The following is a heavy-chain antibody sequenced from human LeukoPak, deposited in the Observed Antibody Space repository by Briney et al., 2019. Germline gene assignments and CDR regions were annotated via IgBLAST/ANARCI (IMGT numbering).Heavy chain of an antibody. CDR1: GFTFGMYA. V-gene: IGHV3-23*01. CDR3: AKNAAGIVLMIYAPLDS. CDR2: LSGSGGST. Sequence: GGSLRLSCAASGFTFGMYAMSWVRQAPGKGLEWVSTLSGSGGSTYYADSVKGRFTISGDESKNTLSLQMNSLRLEDTAVYYCAKNAAGIVLMIYAPLDSWGQGTLVTVSS. D-gene: IGHD2-8*01. J-gene: IGHJ4*02.